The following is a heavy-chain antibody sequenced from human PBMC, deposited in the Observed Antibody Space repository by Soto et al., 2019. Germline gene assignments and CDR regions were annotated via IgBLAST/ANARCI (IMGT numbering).Heavy chain of an antibody. CDR3: AREDFWSFA. CDR1: GFSLSRAW. J-gene: IGHJ5*02. D-gene: IGHD3-3*01. CDR2: INKDATT. V-gene: IGHV3-74*01. Sequence: EVQLAESGGGFVEPGGSLRLSCVVSGFSLSRAWMDWVRQVPGKGLVWVSRINKDATTTYADSVKGRFTISRDTATNTLYLQMNSLRAEDTALYYCAREDFWSFAWGQGALVTVSS.